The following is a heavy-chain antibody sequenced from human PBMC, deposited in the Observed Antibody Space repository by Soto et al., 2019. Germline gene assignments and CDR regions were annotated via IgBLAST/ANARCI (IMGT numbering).Heavy chain of an antibody. J-gene: IGHJ5*02. CDR1: GFTFSSYS. Sequence: GGSLRLSCAASGFTFSSYSMNWVRQAPGKGLEWVSYISSSSSTIYYADSVKGRFTISRDNAKNSLYLQMNSLRDEDTAVYYCARDGSYYDFWSGYSSNWFDPWGQGTLVTVSS. D-gene: IGHD3-3*01. CDR2: ISSSSSTI. V-gene: IGHV3-48*02. CDR3: ARDGSYYDFWSGYSSNWFDP.